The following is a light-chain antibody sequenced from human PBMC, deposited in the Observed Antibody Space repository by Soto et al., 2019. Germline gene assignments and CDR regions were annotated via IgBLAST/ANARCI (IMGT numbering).Light chain of an antibody. CDR2: MTS. V-gene: IGKV1-5*03. J-gene: IGKJ1*01. Sequence: DIQMTQSPSTLSASVGDRVTITCRASQSISPWLAWYQQKPGKAPKLLIYMTSRLESGVPSRFSGSGSGTEFTLTISSLQPDDFATYYCQQYNSYSTFGQGTKVEVK. CDR1: QSISPW. CDR3: QQYNSYST.